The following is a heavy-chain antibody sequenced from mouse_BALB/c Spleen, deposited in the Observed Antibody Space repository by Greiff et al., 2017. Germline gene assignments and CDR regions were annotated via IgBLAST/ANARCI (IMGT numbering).Heavy chain of an antibody. Sequence: QVQLQQSGPELVKPGASVKISCKASGYAFSSSWMNWVKQRPGQGLEWIGRIYPGDGDTNYNGKFKGKATLTADKSSSTAYMQLSSLTSVDSAVYFCAIYYYGDYFDDWGQGTTLTVSS. CDR1: GYAFSSSW. CDR2: IYPGDGDT. V-gene: IGHV1-82*01. J-gene: IGHJ2*01. D-gene: IGHD1-1*01. CDR3: AIYYYGDYFDD.